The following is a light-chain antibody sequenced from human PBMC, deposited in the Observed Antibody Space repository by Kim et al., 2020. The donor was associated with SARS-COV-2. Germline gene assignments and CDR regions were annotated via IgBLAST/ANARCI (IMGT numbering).Light chain of an antibody. V-gene: IGKV3-15*01. CDR2: GAS. CDR3: QQYNNWPPWT. Sequence: APGERAPPSCRASQSVSSNLAWYQQKPGQAPRLLIYGASTRATGIPARFSGSGSGTEFTLTISSLQSEDFAVYYCQQYNNWPPWTFGQGTKVEIK. CDR1: QSVSSN. J-gene: IGKJ1*01.